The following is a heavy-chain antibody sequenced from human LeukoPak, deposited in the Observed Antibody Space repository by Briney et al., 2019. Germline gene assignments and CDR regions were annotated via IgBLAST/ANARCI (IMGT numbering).Heavy chain of an antibody. CDR2: IYSGGST. CDR3: ASTQYYYDSSGPFN. Sequence: GGSLRLSCAASGFTVSSNYMSWVRQAPGKGLEWVSVIYSGGSTYYADSVKGRFTISRDNSKNTLYLQMNSLRAEDTAVYYCASTQYYYDSSGPFNWGQGTLVTVSS. CDR1: GFTVSSNY. D-gene: IGHD3-22*01. V-gene: IGHV3-66*01. J-gene: IGHJ4*02.